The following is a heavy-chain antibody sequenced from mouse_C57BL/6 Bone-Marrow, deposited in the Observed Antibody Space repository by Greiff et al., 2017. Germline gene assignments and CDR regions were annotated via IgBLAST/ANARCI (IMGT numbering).Heavy chain of an antibody. J-gene: IGHJ3*01. CDR3: ARNYYGYDGLFAY. CDR2: IYPRSGNT. D-gene: IGHD2-2*01. CDR1: GYTFTSYG. V-gene: IGHV1-81*01. Sequence: QVQLQQSGAELARPGASVKLSCKASGYTFTSYGISWVKQRTGQGLEWIGEIYPRSGNTYYNEKFKGKATLTADKSSSTAYMELRSLTSEDSAVYFCARNYYGYDGLFAYWGQGTLVTVSA.